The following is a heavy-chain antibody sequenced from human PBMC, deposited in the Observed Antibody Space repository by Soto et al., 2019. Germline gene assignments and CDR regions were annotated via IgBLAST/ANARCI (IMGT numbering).Heavy chain of an antibody. CDR1: GGSFSGYY. CDR3: ARGRDGDYEGDAFDI. Sequence: QVQLQQWGAGLLKPSETLSLTCAVYGGSFSGYYWSWIRQPPGKGLEWSGEINHSGSTNYNPSLKSRATISVDTSKNQFSLKQSSVTAADTAVYYCARGRDGDYEGDAFDIWGQGTMVTVSS. J-gene: IGHJ3*02. CDR2: INHSGST. D-gene: IGHD4-17*01. V-gene: IGHV4-34*01.